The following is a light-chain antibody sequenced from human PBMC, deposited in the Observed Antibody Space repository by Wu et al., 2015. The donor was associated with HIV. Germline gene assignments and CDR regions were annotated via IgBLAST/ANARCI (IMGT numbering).Light chain of an antibody. J-gene: IGKJ1*01. CDR2: AAS. V-gene: IGKV1-27*01. Sequence: DIQMTQSPSSLSASVGDRVTITCRASQDISNYLAWYQQKPGKVPDPLIYAASTLQSGVPSRFSGGGSGTDFTLTIISLQPEDVATYYCQKYDSAPWTFGHGTKGGDQT. CDR1: QDISNY. CDR3: QKYDSAPWT.